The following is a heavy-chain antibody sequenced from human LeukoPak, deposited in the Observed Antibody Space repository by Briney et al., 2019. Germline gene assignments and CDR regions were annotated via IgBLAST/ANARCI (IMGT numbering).Heavy chain of an antibody. V-gene: IGHV1-18*01. Sequence: ASVKVSCKASGYTFTSYGISWMRQAPGQGLEWMGWISAYNGNTNYAQKLQGRVTMTTDTSTSTAYMEPRSLRSDDTAVYYCARGNTIIRYFDWSNNWFDPWGQGTLVTVSS. J-gene: IGHJ5*02. CDR2: ISAYNGNT. CDR1: GYTFTSYG. D-gene: IGHD3-9*01. CDR3: ARGNTIIRYFDWSNNWFDP.